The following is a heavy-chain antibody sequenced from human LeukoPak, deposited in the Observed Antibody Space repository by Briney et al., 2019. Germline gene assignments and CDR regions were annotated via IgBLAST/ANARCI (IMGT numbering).Heavy chain of an antibody. V-gene: IGHV4-59*01. D-gene: IGHD1-26*01. CDR2: ICYSGST. CDR3: ARAVRVGASNWFDP. Sequence: SETLSLTCTVSGGSISSYYWSWIRQPPGKGLEWIGYICYSGSTNYNPSLKSRVTISVDTSKNQFSLKLSSVTAADTAVYYCARAVRVGASNWFDPWGQGTLVTVSS. J-gene: IGHJ5*02. CDR1: GGSISSYY.